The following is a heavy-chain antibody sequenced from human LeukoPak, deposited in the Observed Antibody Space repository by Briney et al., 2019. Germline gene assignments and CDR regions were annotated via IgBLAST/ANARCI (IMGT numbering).Heavy chain of an antibody. J-gene: IGHJ4*02. Sequence: QPGGSLRLSCAASGFTFNNYGMHWVRQAPGKGLEWVAVISYDGRNTHYPDSVKGRFTISRDISTDTLWLQMDSLRTEDTAVYYCAKGPLRGTAAAIDYWGQGTLVTVSS. CDR2: ISYDGRNT. V-gene: IGHV3-30*18. CDR1: GFTFNNYG. CDR3: AKGPLRGTAAAIDY. D-gene: IGHD2-2*01.